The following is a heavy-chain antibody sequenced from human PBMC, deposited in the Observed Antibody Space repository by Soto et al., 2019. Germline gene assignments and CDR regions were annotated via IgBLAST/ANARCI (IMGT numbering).Heavy chain of an antibody. CDR1: GFSFSDYY. CDR3: ARVGTIVQVGACDY. CDR2: ISGDGART. Sequence: QVQLVESGGGLVKPGGSLRLSCAASGFSFSDYYMGWIRQAPGEGLEWLSYISGDGARTIYADSVKGRFTISRDNDKTSLYLQMNHLGAEDTALYYCARVGTIVQVGACDYWGQGALVIVSS. V-gene: IGHV3-11*01. J-gene: IGHJ4*02. D-gene: IGHD1-7*01.